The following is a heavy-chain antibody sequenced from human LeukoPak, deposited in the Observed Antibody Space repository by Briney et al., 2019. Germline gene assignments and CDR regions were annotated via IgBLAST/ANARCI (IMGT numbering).Heavy chain of an antibody. D-gene: IGHD3-10*01. J-gene: IGHJ5*02. Sequence: GGSLRLSCAASGFTFSSYGMHWVRQAPGKGLEWVAVIWYDGSNKYYADSVKGRFTISRDNSKNTLYLQMNSLRAEDTAVYYCARDGYYYGSGSYYNTPGWFDPWGQGTLVTVSS. CDR3: ARDGYYYGSGSYYNTPGWFDP. CDR2: IWYDGSNK. V-gene: IGHV3-33*01. CDR1: GFTFSSYG.